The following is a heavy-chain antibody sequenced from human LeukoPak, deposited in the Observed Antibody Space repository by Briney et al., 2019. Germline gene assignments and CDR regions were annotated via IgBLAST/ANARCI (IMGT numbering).Heavy chain of an antibody. CDR2: IYYSGST. V-gene: IGHV4-30-4*01. Sequence: SETLSLTCTVSGGSISSGDYYWSWIRQPPGKGLEWIGYIYYSGSTYYNPPLKSRVTISVDTSKNQFSLKLSSVTAADTAVYYCARDSSPYCGGDCYGNWFDPWGQGTLVTVSS. CDR1: GGSISSGDYY. D-gene: IGHD2-21*02. J-gene: IGHJ5*02. CDR3: ARDSSPYCGGDCYGNWFDP.